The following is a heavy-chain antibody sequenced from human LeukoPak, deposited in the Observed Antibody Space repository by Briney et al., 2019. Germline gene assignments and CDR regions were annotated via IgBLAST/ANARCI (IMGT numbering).Heavy chain of an antibody. CDR1: GYTFTRYY. CDR3: ARGIAAAGTDPGY. V-gene: IGHV1-46*01. J-gene: IGHJ4*02. D-gene: IGHD6-13*01. CDR2: INPSVGST. Sequence: ASVKVSCKASGYTFTRYYMHWVRQSPGQRLEWMGIINPSVGSTSYAQKFQSRVAMTRDMSTSTVYMELSSLRSEDTAVYYCARGIAAAGTDPGYWGQGTLVTVSS.